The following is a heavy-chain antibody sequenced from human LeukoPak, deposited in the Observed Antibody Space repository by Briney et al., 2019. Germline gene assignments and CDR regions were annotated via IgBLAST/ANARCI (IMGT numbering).Heavy chain of an antibody. J-gene: IGHJ6*02. CDR3: ARDYYDSSGYSNYYGMDV. Sequence: SVKVSCTASGGTFSSYAISWVRQAPGQGLEWMGRIIPILGIANYAQKFQGRVTITADKSTSTAYMELSSLRSEDTAVYYCARDYYDSSGYSNYYGMDVWGQGTTVTVSS. D-gene: IGHD3-22*01. CDR2: IIPILGIA. V-gene: IGHV1-69*04. CDR1: GGTFSSYA.